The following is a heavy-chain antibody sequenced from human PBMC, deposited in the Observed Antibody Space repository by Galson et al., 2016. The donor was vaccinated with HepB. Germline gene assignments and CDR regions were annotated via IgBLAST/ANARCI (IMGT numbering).Heavy chain of an antibody. Sequence: SLRLSCAASGFSVTSYALHWVRQAPGKGLEWVALISDDGSDGHYADSVKGRLTISSDSSKNTVYLQLNRLTAEDTAVYFCARDQGQQLPSLLYTYGLDVWGQGTTVSVSS. D-gene: IGHD6-13*01. V-gene: IGHV3-30*04. CDR1: GFSVTSYA. CDR3: ARDQGQQLPSLLYTYGLDV. CDR2: ISDDGSDG. J-gene: IGHJ6*02.